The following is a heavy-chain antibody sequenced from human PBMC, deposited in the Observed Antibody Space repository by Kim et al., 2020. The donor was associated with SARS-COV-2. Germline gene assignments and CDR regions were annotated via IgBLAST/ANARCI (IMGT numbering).Heavy chain of an antibody. J-gene: IGHJ5*02. V-gene: IGHV3-15*01. CDR2: IKSKTDGGTT. Sequence: GGSLRLSCAASGFTFSNAWMSWVRQAPGKGLEWVGRIKSKTDGGTTDYAAPVKGRFTISRDDSKNTLYLQMNSLKTEDTAVYYCTTDPFQLRLGELSSWGQGTLVTVSS. CDR3: TTDPFQLRLGELSS. CDR1: GFTFSNAW. D-gene: IGHD3-16*02.